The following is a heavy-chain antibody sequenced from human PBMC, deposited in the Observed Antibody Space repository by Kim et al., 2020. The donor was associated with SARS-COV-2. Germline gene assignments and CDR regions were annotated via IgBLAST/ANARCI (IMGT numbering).Heavy chain of an antibody. D-gene: IGHD2-21*02. Sequence: GGSLRLSCSASGFTFSSYWMSWVRQAPGKGLEWVANIKQDGSEKYYVDSVKGRFTISRDNAKNSLYLQMNSLRAEDTAVYYCAREGVGGDYIYYYYYGMDLWGQGTTVTVSS. CDR1: GFTFSSYW. V-gene: IGHV3-7*01. CDR2: IKQDGSEK. CDR3: AREGVGGDYIYYYYYGMDL. J-gene: IGHJ6*02.